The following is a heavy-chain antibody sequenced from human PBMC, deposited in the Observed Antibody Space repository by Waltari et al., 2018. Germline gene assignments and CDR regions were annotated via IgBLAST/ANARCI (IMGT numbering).Heavy chain of an antibody. Sequence: VQLLESGGGLVQPGGSLRLSCAASGFTFSNYAMNWVRQAPGKGLEWVSVINGGGVNTYYADSVKGRLTISRDNSKNTLYLQMNSLRAEDTAVYYCAKHPTVGNFDYWGQGTLVTVSP. D-gene: IGHD4-4*01. V-gene: IGHV3-23*01. CDR3: AKHPTVGNFDY. J-gene: IGHJ4*02. CDR2: INGGGVNT. CDR1: GFTFSNYA.